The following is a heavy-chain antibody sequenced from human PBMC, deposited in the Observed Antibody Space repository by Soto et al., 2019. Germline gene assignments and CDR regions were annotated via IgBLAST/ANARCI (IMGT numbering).Heavy chain of an antibody. J-gene: IGHJ4*02. CDR2: IRSKVHNYAT. V-gene: IGHV3-73*01. CDR1: GFTFSGSA. CDR3: TRLDPDAAVIQSHRD. Sequence: GGSLRLSCAASGFTFSGSAIHWVRQASGKGLEWVARIRSKVHNYATAYSASVEGRFTISKDDSTNTAYLQMNSLKTEDTAVYYCTRLDPDAAVIQSHRDWGQGTLVTVSS. D-gene: IGHD2-2*02.